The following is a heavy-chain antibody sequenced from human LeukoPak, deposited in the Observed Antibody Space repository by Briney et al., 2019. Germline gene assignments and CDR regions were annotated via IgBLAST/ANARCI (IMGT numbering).Heavy chain of an antibody. CDR2: IKSKTDGGTT. D-gene: IGHD3-10*01. V-gene: IGHV3-15*01. CDR3: TTLPMVRGVIPSDY. J-gene: IGHJ4*02. Sequence: PGRSLRLSCAASGFTFSSYAMHWVRQAPGKGLEWVGRIKSKTDGGTTDYAAPVKGRFTISRDDSKNTLYLQMNSLKTEDTAVYYCTTLPMVRGVIPSDYWGQGTLVTVSS. CDR1: GFTFSSYA.